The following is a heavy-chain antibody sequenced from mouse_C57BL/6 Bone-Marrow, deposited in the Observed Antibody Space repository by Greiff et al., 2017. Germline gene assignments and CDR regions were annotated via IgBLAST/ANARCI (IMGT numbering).Heavy chain of an antibody. V-gene: IGHV1-15*01. CDR1: GYTFTDYE. D-gene: IGHD1-1*01. Sequence: VQLQQSGAELVRPGASVTLSCKASGYTFTDYEMHWVKQTPVHGLEWIGAIDPETGGTAYNQKFKGKAILTADKSSSTAYMELRSLTSEDSAVYYCTRNYGRSQYYFDYWGQGTTLTVSS. J-gene: IGHJ2*01. CDR3: TRNYGRSQYYFDY. CDR2: IDPETGGT.